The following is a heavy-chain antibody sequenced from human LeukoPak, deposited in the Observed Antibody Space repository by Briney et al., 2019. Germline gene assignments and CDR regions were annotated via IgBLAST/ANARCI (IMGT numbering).Heavy chain of an antibody. J-gene: IGHJ4*02. D-gene: IGHD1-26*01. CDR1: GFTFSSYW. CDR3: ARGGGSYGLYYFDY. Sequence: GGSLRLSCAASGFTFSSYWMSWVRQAPGKGLEWVANIKQDGSEKYYVDSVKGRFTISRDNAKNSLYLQMNSLRAEDTAVYYCARGGGSYGLYYFDYWGQGTLVTVSS. CDR2: IKQDGSEK. V-gene: IGHV3-7*01.